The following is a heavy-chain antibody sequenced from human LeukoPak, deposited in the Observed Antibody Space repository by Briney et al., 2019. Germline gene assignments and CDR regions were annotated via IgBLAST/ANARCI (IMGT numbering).Heavy chain of an antibody. CDR2: INPNSGDT. Sequence: GASVKVSCKASGYTFTDYYMHWVRQAPGQGLEWMGWINPNSGDTNYAQKFQGRVTMTRDTSISTAYMELSRLRSDDTAVYYCARETSSGNYYVGYWGRGTLVTVSS. CDR1: GYTFTDYY. J-gene: IGHJ4*02. CDR3: ARETSSGNYYVGY. V-gene: IGHV1-2*02. D-gene: IGHD1-26*01.